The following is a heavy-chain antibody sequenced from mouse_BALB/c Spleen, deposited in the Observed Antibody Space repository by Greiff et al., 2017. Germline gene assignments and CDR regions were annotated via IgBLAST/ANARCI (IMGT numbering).Heavy chain of an antibody. V-gene: IGHV1-15*01. J-gene: IGHJ2*01. CDR3: ARTTVVATPFDY. Sequence: VQLQQSGAELVRPGASVTLSCKASGYTFTDYEMHWVKQTPVHGLEWIGAIDPETGGTAYNQKFKGKATLTADKSSSTAYMELRSLTSEDSAVYYCARTTVVATPFDYWGQGTTLTVSS. CDR2: IDPETGGT. CDR1: GYTFTDYE. D-gene: IGHD1-1*01.